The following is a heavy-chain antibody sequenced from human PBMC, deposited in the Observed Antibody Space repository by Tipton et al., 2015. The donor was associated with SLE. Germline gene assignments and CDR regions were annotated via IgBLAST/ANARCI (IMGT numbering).Heavy chain of an antibody. V-gene: IGHV3-30*02. CDR3: AKDLAYRGGLDY. D-gene: IGHD2-21*01. Sequence: SLRLSCAASGFTFSSYAMSWVRQAPGKGLEWLAFIRYDGANKYYADSVKDRFSISRDHYKNTLYLQMNSLSAEDTAVYYCAKDLAYRGGLDYWGQGTLVTVSS. CDR1: GFTFSSYA. CDR2: IRYDGANK. J-gene: IGHJ4*02.